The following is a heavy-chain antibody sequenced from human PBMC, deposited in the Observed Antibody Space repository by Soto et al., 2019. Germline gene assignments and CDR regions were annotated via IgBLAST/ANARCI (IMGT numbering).Heavy chain of an antibody. CDR3: ARHIIVARAFDI. CDR2: IYYSGST. V-gene: IGHV4-39*01. Sequence: SETLSLICTLSAGSISSSSYDWGWIRQPPGKGLEWIGSIYYSGSTYYNPSLKSRVTISVDTSKNQFSLKLSSVTAADAAVYYCARHIIVARAFDIWGQGTMGTVS. CDR1: AGSISSSSYD. D-gene: IGHD3-22*01. J-gene: IGHJ3*02.